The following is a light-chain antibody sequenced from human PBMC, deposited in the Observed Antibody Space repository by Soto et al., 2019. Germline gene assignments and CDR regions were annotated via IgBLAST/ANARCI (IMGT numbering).Light chain of an antibody. V-gene: IGLV2-14*01. CDR2: DVS. CDR3: ISYTGSSTYV. Sequence: LTQPASVSGSPGQSITIPCTGTSSDVGGYNYVSWYQQHPGKAPKLMIYDVSNRPSGVSNRFSGSKSGNTASLTISGLQAEDEADYYCISYTGSSTYVFGTGTKVTVL. J-gene: IGLJ1*01. CDR1: SSDVGGYNY.